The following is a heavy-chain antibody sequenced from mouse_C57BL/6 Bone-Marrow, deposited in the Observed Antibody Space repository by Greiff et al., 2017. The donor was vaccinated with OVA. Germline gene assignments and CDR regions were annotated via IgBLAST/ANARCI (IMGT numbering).Heavy chain of an antibody. CDR3: ARSGRRGRAMDY. D-gene: IGHD1-3*01. CDR2: ISTYYGDA. V-gene: IGHV1-67*01. CDR1: GYTFTDYA. J-gene: IGHJ4*01. Sequence: QVQLQQSGPELVRPGVSVKLSCKGSGYTFTDYAMHWVKQSHAQSLEWIGVISTYYGDASYNQKFKDKATMTVDKSSSTAYMELARLTSEASAVYDCARSGRRGRAMDYWGQGTSVTVSS.